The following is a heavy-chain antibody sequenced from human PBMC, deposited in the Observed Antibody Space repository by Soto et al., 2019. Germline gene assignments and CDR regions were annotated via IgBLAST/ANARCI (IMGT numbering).Heavy chain of an antibody. Sequence: GGSLRLSCAASGFSVSDNYMSWVRQAPGKGLEWVSVIYSAGSTYYPDSVKGRFTISRDNSKNTLYLQMNSLRAEDTAVYYCAIQRHLSAVTTGRITFDIRGQGTMVTVSS. CDR1: GFSVSDNY. CDR2: IYSAGST. CDR3: AIQRHLSAVTTGRITFDI. V-gene: IGHV3-53*01. D-gene: IGHD4-17*01. J-gene: IGHJ3*02.